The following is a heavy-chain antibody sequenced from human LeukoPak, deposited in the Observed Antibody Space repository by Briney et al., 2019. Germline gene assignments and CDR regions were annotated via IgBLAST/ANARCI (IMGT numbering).Heavy chain of an antibody. CDR3: VRRLGLRWEPDFDY. CDR1: GYTFTSYG. J-gene: IGHJ4*02. CDR2: ISAYNGNT. D-gene: IGHD1-26*01. Sequence: ASVKVSCKASGYTFTSYGISWVRQAPGQGLEWMGWISAYNGNTNYAQKLQGRVTMTTDTSTSTAYMELRSLRSDDTAVYYCVRRLGLRWEPDFDYWGQGTLVTVSS. V-gene: IGHV1-18*01.